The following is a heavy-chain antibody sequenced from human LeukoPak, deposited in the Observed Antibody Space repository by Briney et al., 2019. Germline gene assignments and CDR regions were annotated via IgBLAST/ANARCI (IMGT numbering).Heavy chain of an antibody. Sequence: PGGSLRLSCAASGFTFSTYGMLWVRQAPGKGLEWVAVISYDGGNEYYADSVKGRFTISRDNSKNTLYLQMSSLRAEDTAVYYCAKENGIGWLSYFDYWGQGTLVTVSS. CDR1: GFTFSTYG. J-gene: IGHJ4*02. V-gene: IGHV3-30*18. D-gene: IGHD3-9*01. CDR2: ISYDGGNE. CDR3: AKENGIGWLSYFDY.